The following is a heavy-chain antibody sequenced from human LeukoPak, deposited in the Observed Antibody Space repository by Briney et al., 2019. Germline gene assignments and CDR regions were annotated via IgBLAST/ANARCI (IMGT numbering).Heavy chain of an antibody. CDR2: ISGSTGST. D-gene: IGHD3-22*01. Sequence: GGSLRLSCAASGFTFSSYAMNWVRQAPGKGLEWVSTISGSTGSTYYADSVKGRFTISRDNSKNTLYLQMNSLRAEDTAVYYCAKDRDQSGFGMDVWGQGTTVTVSS. J-gene: IGHJ6*02. CDR3: AKDRDQSGFGMDV. V-gene: IGHV3-23*01. CDR1: GFTFSSYA.